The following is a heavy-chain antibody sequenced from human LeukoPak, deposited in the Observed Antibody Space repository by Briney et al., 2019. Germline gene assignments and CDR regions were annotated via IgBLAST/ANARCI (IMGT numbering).Heavy chain of an antibody. CDR1: GVTFSNAW. V-gene: IGHV3-15*01. Sequence: PGGSLRLSCAASGVTFSNAWMSWVRLAPGKGLGWVGRIKSKTDGATTGYAAPVKGRFTISRDDSKNTLYLQMNSLRAEDTAVYYCAKDTVVTELRGYFDLWGRGTLVTVSS. CDR2: IKSKTDGATT. CDR3: AKDTVVTELRGYFDL. J-gene: IGHJ2*01. D-gene: IGHD4-23*01.